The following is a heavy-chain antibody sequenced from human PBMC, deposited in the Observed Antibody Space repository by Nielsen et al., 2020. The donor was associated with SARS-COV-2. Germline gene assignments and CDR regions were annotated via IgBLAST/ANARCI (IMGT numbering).Heavy chain of an antibody. CDR2: ISAYNGNT. J-gene: IGHJ6*02. D-gene: IGHD6-19*01. V-gene: IGHV1-18*01. CDR3: ARGEQWLVPVYYYYGMDV. CDR1: GYTFTSYG. Sequence: ASVKVSCKASGYTFTSYGISWVRQAPGQGLEWMGWISAYNGNTNYAQKLQGRVTMTTDTSTSTAYMELRSLRSDDTAVYYCARGEQWLVPVYYYYGMDVWGQGTTVTVSS.